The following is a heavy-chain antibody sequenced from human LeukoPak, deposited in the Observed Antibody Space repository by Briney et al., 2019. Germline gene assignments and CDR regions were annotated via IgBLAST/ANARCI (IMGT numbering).Heavy chain of an antibody. CDR1: GYTFTGYY. J-gene: IGHJ4*02. CDR3: ARDSGDGYNTPIDY. D-gene: IGHD5-24*01. V-gene: IGHV1-2*02. Sequence: ASVKVSCKASGYTFTGYYMHWVRQAPGQGLGWMGWINPNSGVTNYAQKFQGRVTMTRDTSISTAYMELSRLRSDDTAVYYCARDSGDGYNTPIDYWGQGTLVSVSS. CDR2: INPNSGVT.